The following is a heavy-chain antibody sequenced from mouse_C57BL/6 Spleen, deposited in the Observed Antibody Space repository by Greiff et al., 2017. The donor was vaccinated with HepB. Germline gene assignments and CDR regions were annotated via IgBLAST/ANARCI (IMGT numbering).Heavy chain of an antibody. D-gene: IGHD1-1*01. CDR3: ARSRYYGSSYGFDY. Sequence: VQLQQPGAELVRPGTSVKLSCKASGYTFTSYWMHWVKQRPGQGLEWIGVIDPSDSYTNYNQKFKGKATLTVDTSSSTAYMQLSSLTSEDSAVYYCARSRYYGSSYGFDYWGQGTTLTVSS. CDR1: GYTFTSYW. CDR2: IDPSDSYT. V-gene: IGHV1-59*01. J-gene: IGHJ2*01.